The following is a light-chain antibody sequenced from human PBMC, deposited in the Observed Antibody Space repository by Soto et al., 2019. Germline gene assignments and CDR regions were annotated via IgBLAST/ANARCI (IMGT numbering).Light chain of an antibody. V-gene: IGKV3D-15*02. Sequence: EIVMTQSPATLSVSPGDGATLSCRASQSVDSNLAWYQQKPGQTPRLLIYGASTRPTGIPARFSGSGSGTEFTLTISSLQSEDSAVYYCQQYGSSPTFGQGTKVEIK. J-gene: IGKJ1*01. CDR2: GAS. CDR3: QQYGSSPT. CDR1: QSVDSN.